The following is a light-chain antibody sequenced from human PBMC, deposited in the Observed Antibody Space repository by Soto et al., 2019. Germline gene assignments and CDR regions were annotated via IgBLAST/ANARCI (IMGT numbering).Light chain of an antibody. Sequence: QSVLTQPPSVSGAPGQRVTISCTGRSSNIGATYDVQWYQQLPGTAPKLLIYGNSNRPSGVPDRFSGSKSGTSASLAITGLQADDEADYYCQSYDSSLSAHYVFGSGTKVTLL. CDR3: QSYDSSLSAHYV. J-gene: IGLJ1*01. V-gene: IGLV1-40*01. CDR1: SSNIGATYD. CDR2: GNS.